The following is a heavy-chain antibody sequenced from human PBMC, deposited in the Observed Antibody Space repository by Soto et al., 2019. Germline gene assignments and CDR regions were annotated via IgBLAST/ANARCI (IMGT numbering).Heavy chain of an antibody. D-gene: IGHD6-13*01. V-gene: IGHV3-21*01. Sequence: GVSLRLSCAASGFTFSSYSMNWVRQAPGKGLEWVSSISSSSSYIYYADSVKGRLTISRDNAKNSLYLQMNSLRAEATAVYYCARDLRYSSSRTMAYWGQVTLGTGSS. CDR2: ISSSSSYI. CDR3: ARDLRYSSSRTMAY. J-gene: IGHJ4*02. CDR1: GFTFSSYS.